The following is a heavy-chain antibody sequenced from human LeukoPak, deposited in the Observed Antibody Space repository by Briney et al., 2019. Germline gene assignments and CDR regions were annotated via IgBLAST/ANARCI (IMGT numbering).Heavy chain of an antibody. J-gene: IGHJ5*02. D-gene: IGHD2-2*01. CDR3: VGARSSLWSRQVSIWFDP. CDR2: ISYDSMIK. CDR1: GFSFSRDS. Sequence: GGSLRLSCVASGFSFSRDSMNWVRQAPGKGLEWISYISYDSMIKYYADSVKGRFTISRDNARNSLYLQMNSLRAEDTATYFCVGARSSLWSRQVSIWFDPWGQGTLVTVSS. V-gene: IGHV3-48*04.